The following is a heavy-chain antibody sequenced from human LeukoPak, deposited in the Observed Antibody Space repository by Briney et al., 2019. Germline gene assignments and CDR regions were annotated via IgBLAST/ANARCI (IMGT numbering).Heavy chain of an antibody. V-gene: IGHV4-59*01. Sequence: PSETLSLTCTVSGGSINSYYWSWIRQPPEKGLEWIGYIYYSGSTNYNPSLESRVTISVDTSKNQFSLKLSSVTAADTAVYYCARDGRSYFDYWGQGTLVTVSS. CDR3: ARDGRSYFDY. J-gene: IGHJ4*02. CDR2: IYYSGST. D-gene: IGHD3-10*01. CDR1: GGSINSYY.